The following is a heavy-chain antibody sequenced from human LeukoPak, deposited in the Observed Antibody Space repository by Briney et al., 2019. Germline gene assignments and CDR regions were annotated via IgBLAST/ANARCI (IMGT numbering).Heavy chain of an antibody. J-gene: IGHJ6*02. CDR1: GYTFTTYY. CDR3: ARDPSIARGYYYGTDV. D-gene: IGHD6-6*01. CDR2: INPSGGST. V-gene: IGHV1-46*01. Sequence: ASVKVSCKASGYTFTTYYMHWVRRAPGQGLEWMGIINPSGGSTSYAQKFQGRVTMTRDTSTSTVYMELSSLRSEDTAVYYCARDPSIARGYYYGTDVWGQGTTVTVSS.